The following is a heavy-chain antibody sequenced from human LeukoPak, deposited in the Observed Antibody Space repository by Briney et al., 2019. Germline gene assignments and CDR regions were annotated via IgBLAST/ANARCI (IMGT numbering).Heavy chain of an antibody. V-gene: IGHV3-15*01. J-gene: IGHJ6*02. CDR3: TTDEYYYGSGLFYGMDV. Sequence: GGSLRLSCAASGFTFSNAWMSWVRQAPGKGLEWVGRIKSKTDGGTTDYAAPVKGRFTISRDDSKNTLYLQMNSLKTEDTAVYYCTTDEYYYGSGLFYGMDVWGQGTTVTVSS. D-gene: IGHD3-10*01. CDR1: GFTFSNAW. CDR2: IKSKTDGGTT.